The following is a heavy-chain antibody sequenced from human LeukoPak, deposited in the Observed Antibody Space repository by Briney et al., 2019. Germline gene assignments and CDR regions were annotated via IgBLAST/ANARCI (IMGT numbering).Heavy chain of an antibody. CDR2: IRYDGSNK. V-gene: IGHV3-30*02. D-gene: IGHD3-3*01. CDR3: AKTDTIFGVVILYYYYMDI. CDR1: GFTFSSYG. J-gene: IGHJ6*03. Sequence: GGSLRLSCAASGFTFSSYGMHWVRQAPGKGLEWVAFIRYDGSNKYYADSVKGRFTISRDNSKNTLYLRMNSLRAEDTAVYYCAKTDTIFGVVILYYYYMDIWGKGTTVTVSS.